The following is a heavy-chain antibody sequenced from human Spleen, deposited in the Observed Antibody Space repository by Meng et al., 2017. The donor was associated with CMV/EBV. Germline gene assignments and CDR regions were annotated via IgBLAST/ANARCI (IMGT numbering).Heavy chain of an antibody. CDR1: GFTFSSYG. V-gene: IGHV3-33*01. CDR2: IWYDGSNK. J-gene: IGHJ6*02. D-gene: IGHD5-24*01. CDR3: ARDILKTQEMATPYYYYYYGMDV. Sequence: GESLKISCAASGFTFSSYGMHWVRQAPGKGLEWVAVIWYDGSNKHYVDSVKGRFTISRDNSRNTVYLQMNSLRAEDTAVYYCARDILKTQEMATPYYYYYYGMDVWGQGTTVTVSS.